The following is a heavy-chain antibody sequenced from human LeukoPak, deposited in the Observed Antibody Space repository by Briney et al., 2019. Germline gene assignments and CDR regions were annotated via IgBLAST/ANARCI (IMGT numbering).Heavy chain of an antibody. CDR3: AKDHYPGYSSLFSYFDY. V-gene: IGHV3-23*01. CDR1: GFTFSNHA. Sequence: GGSLRLSCAASGFTFSNHAMSWVRQAPGKGLEWVSSIRGSGGGTTYADSVKGRFTISRDNSKNTLFLQMNSLRVEDTALYYCAKDHYPGYSSLFSYFDYWGQGTLVTVSS. D-gene: IGHD6-19*01. J-gene: IGHJ4*02. CDR2: IRGSGGGT.